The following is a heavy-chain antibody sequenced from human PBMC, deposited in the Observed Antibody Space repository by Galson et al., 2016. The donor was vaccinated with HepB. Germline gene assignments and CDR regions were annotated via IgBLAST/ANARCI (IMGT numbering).Heavy chain of an antibody. D-gene: IGHD4-17*01. CDR2: ISGSSTSI. V-gene: IGHV3-48*02. CDR1: GFTFSSYS. CDR3: ARDKTYADYDGLFDY. J-gene: IGHJ4*02. Sequence: SLRLSCAASGFTFSSYSMNWVRQAPGKGLEWVSYISGSSTSIIYADSVKSRYTISRANAKNSLYLQMNSLRDEDTAVYYCARDKTYADYDGLFDYWGQGTLVTVSS.